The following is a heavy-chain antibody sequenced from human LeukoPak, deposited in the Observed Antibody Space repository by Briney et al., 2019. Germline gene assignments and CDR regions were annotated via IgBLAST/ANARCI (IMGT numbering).Heavy chain of an antibody. Sequence: GGSLRLSCAASGFTFSSYEMNWVRQAPGKGLEWVSYISSSGSTIYYADSVKCRFTISRDNAKNSLYLQMNSLRAEDTAVYYCARDPYCSGGSCFPPGFDYWGQGTLVTVSS. J-gene: IGHJ4*02. CDR3: ARDPYCSGGSCFPPGFDY. CDR1: GFTFSSYE. CDR2: ISSSGSTI. V-gene: IGHV3-48*03. D-gene: IGHD2-15*01.